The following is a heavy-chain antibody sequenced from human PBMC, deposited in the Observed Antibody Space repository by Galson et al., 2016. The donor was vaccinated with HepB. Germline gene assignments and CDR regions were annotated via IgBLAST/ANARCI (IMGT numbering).Heavy chain of an antibody. CDR1: GYTFSTYY. CDR3: ARGLLYNWLDP. D-gene: IGHD2/OR15-2a*01. CDR2: INPSGGST. V-gene: IGHV1-46*01. J-gene: IGHJ5*02. Sequence: SVKVSCKASGYTFSTYYMHWVRQAPGQGLEWMGIINPSGGSTRYAHKFQGRVTLTRETSTNTVYMELSSLRSEDTAMYYCARGLLYNWLDPWGQGTLVTVSS.